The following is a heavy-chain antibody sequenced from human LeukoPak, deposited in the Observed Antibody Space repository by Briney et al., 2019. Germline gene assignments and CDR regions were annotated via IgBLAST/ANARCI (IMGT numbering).Heavy chain of an antibody. V-gene: IGHV4-30-4*01. D-gene: IGHD3-10*01. J-gene: IGHJ5*02. CDR2: ISYSGST. CDR1: GGSISSGDYY. CDR3: ARQGRRYGSGSYYRT. Sequence: SETLSLTCTVSGGSISSGDYYWSWIRQPPGKGLEWIGYISYSGSTYYNPSLKSRVTISVDTSKNQFSLKLSSVTAADTAVYYCARQGRRYGSGSYYRTWGQGTLVTVSS.